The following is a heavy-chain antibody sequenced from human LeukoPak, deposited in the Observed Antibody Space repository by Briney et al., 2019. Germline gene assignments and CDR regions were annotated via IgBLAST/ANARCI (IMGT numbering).Heavy chain of an antibody. Sequence: GVSVKVSCKASGYTFTGYYMHWVRQAPGQGLEWMGWINPNSGGTNYAQKFQGRVTMTRDTSISTAYMELSRLRSDDTAVYYCARTYYDFWSGYYRELYYYYMDVWGKGTTVTVSS. CDR3: ARTYYDFWSGYYRELYYYYMDV. CDR1: GYTFTGYY. CDR2: INPNSGGT. V-gene: IGHV1-2*02. J-gene: IGHJ6*03. D-gene: IGHD3-3*01.